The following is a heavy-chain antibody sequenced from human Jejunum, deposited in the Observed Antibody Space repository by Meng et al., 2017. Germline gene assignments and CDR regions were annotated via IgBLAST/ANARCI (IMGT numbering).Heavy chain of an antibody. V-gene: IGHV3-74*01. CDR1: GFISSSNY. Sequence: GESLKISCVVSGFISSSNYMHWVRQAPGKGLMWVSRINADGSDTKYADSVKGRFTISRDNTKNTLYLQMNSLRAEDTAVYYCLIYISGWNWGQGTLVTVSS. CDR2: INADGSDT. J-gene: IGHJ4*02. D-gene: IGHD6-19*01. CDR3: LIYISGWN.